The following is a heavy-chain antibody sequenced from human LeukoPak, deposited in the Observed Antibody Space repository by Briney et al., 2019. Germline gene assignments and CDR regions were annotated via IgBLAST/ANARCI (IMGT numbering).Heavy chain of an antibody. CDR2: ISYDGSNK. CDR3: AKDENGSGSGAFDI. D-gene: IGHD3-10*01. Sequence: AGGSLRLSCAASGFTFSSYGMHWVRQAPGKGLEWVAVISYDGSNKYYADSVKGRFTISRDNSKNTLYLQMNSLRAEDTAVYYCAKDENGSGSGAFDIWGQGTMVTVSS. J-gene: IGHJ3*02. V-gene: IGHV3-30*18. CDR1: GFTFSSYG.